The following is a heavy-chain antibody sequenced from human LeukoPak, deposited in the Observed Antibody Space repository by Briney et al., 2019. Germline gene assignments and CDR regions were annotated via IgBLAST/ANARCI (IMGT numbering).Heavy chain of an antibody. D-gene: IGHD6-13*01. CDR2: IHYSGNT. CDR3: ARAGSSWYYYYYGMDV. V-gene: IGHV4-61*01. Sequence: SETLSLTCTVSGDSVRTNNYYWSWIRQPPGEGLEWIGYIHYSGNTNYNTSLKSRVTISVDTSKSQFSLKLSSVTAADTAVYYCARAGSSWYYYYYGMDVWGQGTTVTVSS. CDR1: GDSVRTNNYY. J-gene: IGHJ6*02.